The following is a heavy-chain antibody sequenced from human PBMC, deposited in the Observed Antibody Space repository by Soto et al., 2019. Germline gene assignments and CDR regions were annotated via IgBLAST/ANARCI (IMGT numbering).Heavy chain of an antibody. D-gene: IGHD4-17*01. CDR1: GYTLTELS. V-gene: IGHV1-24*01. J-gene: IGHJ4*02. CDR3: GTYYGDYPGFDY. CDR2: FDPEDGET. Sequence: ASVKVSCKVSGYTLTELSMHWVRQAPGKGLEWMGGFDPEDGETIYAQKFQGRVTMTEDTSTDTAYMELSSLRSEDTAVYYCGTYYGDYPGFDYRGQRTPVPVS.